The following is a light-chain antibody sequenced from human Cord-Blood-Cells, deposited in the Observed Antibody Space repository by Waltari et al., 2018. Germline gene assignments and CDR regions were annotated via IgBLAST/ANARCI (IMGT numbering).Light chain of an antibody. Sequence: SYELTQPPSVSVSPGQTASITCSGDKLGDKYACWYQQKPGQSPVLVLYQVSKRPSGIPERFSGSNSGNTATLTISGTRAMDEADYYCQAWDSSTASYVFGTGTKVTVL. J-gene: IGLJ1*01. V-gene: IGLV3-1*01. CDR2: QVS. CDR3: QAWDSSTASYV. CDR1: KLGDKY.